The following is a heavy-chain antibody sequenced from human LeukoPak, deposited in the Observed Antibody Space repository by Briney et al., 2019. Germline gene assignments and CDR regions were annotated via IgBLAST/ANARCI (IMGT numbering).Heavy chain of an antibody. CDR2: INSDGSST. CDR1: GFTFSSAW. CDR3: ARGASFGVLDY. D-gene: IGHD3-10*01. Sequence: PTGGSLRLSCAASGFTFSSAWMHWVRQTPGKGLVWVSRINSDGSSTSYADSVKGRFTISRDNAENTLYLQMNSLRAEDTAVYYCARGASFGVLDYWGQGTLVTVSS. J-gene: IGHJ4*02. V-gene: IGHV3-74*01.